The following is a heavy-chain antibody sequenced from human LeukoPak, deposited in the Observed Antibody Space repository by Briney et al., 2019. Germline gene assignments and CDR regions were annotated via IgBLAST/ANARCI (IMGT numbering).Heavy chain of an antibody. D-gene: IGHD5-18*01. J-gene: IGHJ4*02. CDR2: IFYNGTT. Sequence: SQTLSLTCSVSGGSITSPGYFWTWIRQYPGRGLEWIGNIFYNGTTNYNPSFRGRVTVSGDTSKNRFSLNLNSVTAADTAVYYCARDRMDTALAFFFDYWGQGTLVTVSS. CDR1: GGSITSPGYF. CDR3: ARDRMDTALAFFFDY. V-gene: IGHV4-31*03.